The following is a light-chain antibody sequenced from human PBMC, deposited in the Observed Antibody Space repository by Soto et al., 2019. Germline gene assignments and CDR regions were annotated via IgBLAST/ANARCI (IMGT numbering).Light chain of an antibody. CDR3: QQYYNTPWT. V-gene: IGKV4-1*01. Sequence: DIVMTQSPDSLAVSLGERATINCKSSQSVLYSSNNKNYLTWYQQKPGQPPKLLISWASTRESGVPDRFCGSGSGTDFTLTISSLQAEDVAVYYCQQYYNTPWTFGQGTKVEIK. J-gene: IGKJ1*01. CDR2: WAS. CDR1: QSVLYSSNNKNY.